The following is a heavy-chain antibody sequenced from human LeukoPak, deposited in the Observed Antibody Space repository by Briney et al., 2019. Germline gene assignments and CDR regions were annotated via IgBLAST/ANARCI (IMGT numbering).Heavy chain of an antibody. CDR3: TRMRKYYYDSSGYYYSNWFDP. D-gene: IGHD3-22*01. V-gene: IGHV3-49*04. CDR2: IRSKAYGGTT. Sequence: PGRSLRLSCTASGFTFGDYAMSWVRQAPGKGLEWVGFIRSKAYGGTTEYAASVKGRFTISRDDSKGIAYLQMNSLKTEDTAVYYCTRMRKYYYDSSGYYYSNWFDPWGQGTLVTVSS. CDR1: GFTFGDYA. J-gene: IGHJ5*02.